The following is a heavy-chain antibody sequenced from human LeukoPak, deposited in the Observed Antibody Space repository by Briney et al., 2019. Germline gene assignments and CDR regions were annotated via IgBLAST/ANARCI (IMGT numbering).Heavy chain of an antibody. J-gene: IGHJ4*02. V-gene: IGHV3-33*08. D-gene: IGHD5-12*01. CDR1: GLTFSSHA. CDR2: IWYDGSNK. Sequence: PGGSLRLSCAASGLTFSSHAMSWVRQAPGKGLEWVAVIWYDGSNKYYADSVKGRFTISRDNSKNTLYLQMNSLRAEDTAVYYCAREFSWLSSFDYWGQGTLVTVSS. CDR3: AREFSWLSSFDY.